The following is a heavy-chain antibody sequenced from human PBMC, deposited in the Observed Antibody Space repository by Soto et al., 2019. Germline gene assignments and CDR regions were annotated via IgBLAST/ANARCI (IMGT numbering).Heavy chain of an antibody. D-gene: IGHD3-10*01. V-gene: IGHV3-30*18. CDR1: GFTFSSYG. CDR2: ISYDGSNK. J-gene: IGHJ5*02. CDR3: AKDRGGDGYNLNWFDP. Sequence: HPGGSVRLSCAASGFTFSSYGMHWVRQAPGKGLEWVAVISYDGSNKYYADSVKGRFTISRDNSKNTLYLQMNSLRAEDTAVYYCAKDRGGDGYNLNWFDPWGQGTLVTVSS.